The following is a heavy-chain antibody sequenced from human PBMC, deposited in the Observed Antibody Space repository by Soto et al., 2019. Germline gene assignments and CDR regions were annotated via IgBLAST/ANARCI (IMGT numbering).Heavy chain of an antibody. CDR3: ARSTYFVVVPAAIPRYYYGMDV. CDR1: GGTFSSYA. V-gene: IGHV1-69*06. CDR2: IIPIFGTA. J-gene: IGHJ6*02. D-gene: IGHD2-2*01. Sequence: SVKVSCKASGGTFSSYAISWVRQAPGQGLEWMGGIIPIFGTANYAQKFQGRVTITADKSTSTAYMELSSLRSEDTAVYYCARSTYFVVVPAAIPRYYYGMDVWGQGTTVTVSS.